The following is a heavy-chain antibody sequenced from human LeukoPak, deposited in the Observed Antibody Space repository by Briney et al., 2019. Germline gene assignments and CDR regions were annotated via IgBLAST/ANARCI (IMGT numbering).Heavy chain of an antibody. CDR1: GGSFSSSSNY. Sequence: PSETLPLTCTVTGGSFSSSSNYWGWIRQPPGKGLEWIGTVHYSGTTYYKSSLKSRVTMSVDTSKNQFSLKLSSVTAADTALYYCARHRANPVARKDAFDIWGQGTMVTVSS. D-gene: IGHD6-19*01. CDR3: ARHRANPVARKDAFDI. CDR2: VHYSGTT. J-gene: IGHJ3*02. V-gene: IGHV4-39*01.